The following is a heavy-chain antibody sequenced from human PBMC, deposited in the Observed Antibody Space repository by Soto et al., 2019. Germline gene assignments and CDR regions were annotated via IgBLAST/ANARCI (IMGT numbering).Heavy chain of an antibody. CDR3: AIHGGGGLARSSGWDHFHFDY. V-gene: IGHV4-39*01. CDR2: IDYSGST. J-gene: IGHJ4*02. CDR1: GGSISSSSYY. D-gene: IGHD6-19*01. Sequence: QLQLQESGPGLVKPSETLSLTCTVSGGSISSSSYYWGWIRQPPGQGLEWIGSIDYSGSTYYNPSLRMLLTLSVDTSKNQFSLKLSSVTAADTAVYYCAIHGGGGLARSSGWDHFHFDYLGQGPLVTGSS.